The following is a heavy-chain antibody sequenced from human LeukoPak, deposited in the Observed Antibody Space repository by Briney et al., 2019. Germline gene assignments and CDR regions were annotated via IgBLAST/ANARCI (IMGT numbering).Heavy chain of an antibody. V-gene: IGHV4-59*12. J-gene: IGHJ4*02. CDR3: ASGYSSSWPTW. CDR2: IYHSGST. D-gene: IGHD6-13*01. Sequence: SETLSLTCTVSGGSISSYYWSWIRQPPGKGLEWIGYIYHSGSTYYNPSLKSRVTISVDRSKNQFSLKLSSVTAADTAVYYCASGYSSSWPTWWGQGTLVTVSS. CDR1: GGSISSYY.